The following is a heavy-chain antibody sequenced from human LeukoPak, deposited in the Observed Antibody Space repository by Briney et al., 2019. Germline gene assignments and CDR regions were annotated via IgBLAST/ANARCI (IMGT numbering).Heavy chain of an antibody. CDR3: ARDLRPTYYYDSSGRGFDP. V-gene: IGHV3-48*03. CDR2: ISSSGSTI. J-gene: IGHJ5*02. Sequence: GGSLRLSCAASGFTFSSYEMNWVRQAPGKGLERVSYISSSGSTIYYADSVKGRFTISRDNAKNSLYLQMNSLRAEDTAVYYCARDLRPTYYYDSSGRGFDPWGQGTLVTVSS. CDR1: GFTFSSYE. D-gene: IGHD3-22*01.